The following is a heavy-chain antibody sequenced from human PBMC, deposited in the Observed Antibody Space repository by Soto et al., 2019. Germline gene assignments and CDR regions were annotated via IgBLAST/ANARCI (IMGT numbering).Heavy chain of an antibody. V-gene: IGHV1-2*02. J-gene: IGHJ4*02. Sequence: ASVKVSCKASGYTFTGYYMHWVRQAPGQGLEWMGWINPNSGGTNYAQKFQGRVTMTRDTSISTAYMELSRLRSDDTAVYYCARGDGSGSYYKARFDYWGQGTLVTVSS. CDR3: ARGDGSGSYYKARFDY. CDR2: INPNSGGT. CDR1: GYTFTGYY. D-gene: IGHD3-10*01.